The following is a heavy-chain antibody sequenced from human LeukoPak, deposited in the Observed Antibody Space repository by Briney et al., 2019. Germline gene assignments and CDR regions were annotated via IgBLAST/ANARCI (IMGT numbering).Heavy chain of an antibody. D-gene: IGHD3-10*02. CDR3: AELGITMIGGV. Sequence: GGSLRLSCAASGFTFTAYTINWVRQAPGKGLEWVSYTSGSTTDIYYADSVKGRFTISRDNAKRSVYLQMNSLRAEDTAVYYCAELGITMIGGVWGKGTTVTISS. CDR2: TSGSTTDI. V-gene: IGHV3-21*01. CDR1: GFTFTAYT. J-gene: IGHJ6*04.